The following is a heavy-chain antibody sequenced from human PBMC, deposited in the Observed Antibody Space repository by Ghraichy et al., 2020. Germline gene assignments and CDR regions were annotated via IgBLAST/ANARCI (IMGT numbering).Heavy chain of an antibody. V-gene: IGHV4-34*01. CDR2: INHSGST. J-gene: IGHJ6*03. CDR3: ARGSGAPIAAARNYYYYMDV. CDR1: GGSFSGYY. D-gene: IGHD6-13*01. Sequence: SETLSLTCAVYGGSFSGYYWSWIRQPPGKGLEWIGEINHSGSTNYNPSLKSRVTISVDTSKNQFSLKLSSVTAADTAVYYCARGSGAPIAAARNYYYYMDVWGKGTTVTVSS.